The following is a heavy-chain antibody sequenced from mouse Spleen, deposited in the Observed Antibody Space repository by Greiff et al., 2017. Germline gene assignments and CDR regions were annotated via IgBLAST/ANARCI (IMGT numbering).Heavy chain of an antibody. CDR2: IWSGGST. CDR3: ARNKGIYYGKGGYFDY. J-gene: IGHJ2*01. Sequence: QVQLQQSGPGLVQPSQSLSITCTVSGFSLTSYGVHWVRQSPGKGLEWLGVIWSGGSTDYNAAFISRLSISKDNSKSQVFFKMNSLQADDTAIYYCARNKGIYYGKGGYFDYWGQGTTLTVSS. D-gene: IGHD2-1*01. V-gene: IGHV2-2*01. CDR1: GFSLTSYG.